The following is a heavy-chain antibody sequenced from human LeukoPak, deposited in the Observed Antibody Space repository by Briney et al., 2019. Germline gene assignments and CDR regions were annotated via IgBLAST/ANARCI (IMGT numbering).Heavy chain of an antibody. D-gene: IGHD3-3*01. Sequence: GGSLRLSCAASGFTFSSYSMNWVRQAPGKGLEWVSSISSSSSYIYYADSVKGRFTISRDNAKNSLYLQMNSLRAEDTAVYYCASKYDFWTGTPYFDYWGQGTLVTVSS. J-gene: IGHJ4*02. CDR2: ISSSSSYI. CDR1: GFTFSSYS. V-gene: IGHV3-21*01. CDR3: ASKYDFWTGTPYFDY.